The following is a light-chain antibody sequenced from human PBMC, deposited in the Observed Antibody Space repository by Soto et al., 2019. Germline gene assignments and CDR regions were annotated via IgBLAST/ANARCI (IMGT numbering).Light chain of an antibody. J-gene: IGKJ1*01. CDR2: DAS. V-gene: IGKV3-15*01. Sequence: IVMTQSPATLSVSPCEIATLSCSSSQRVSRNLAWYQQKPGQAPRLLIYDASTRATGIPARFSGSGSETEFTLTISSLQSEDYAIYYCQQYNNWPPWTFGQGTKVDI. CDR3: QQYNNWPPWT. CDR1: QRVSRN.